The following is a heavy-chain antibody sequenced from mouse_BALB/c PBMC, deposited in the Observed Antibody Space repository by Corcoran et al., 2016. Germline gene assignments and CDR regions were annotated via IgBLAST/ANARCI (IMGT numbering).Heavy chain of an antibody. CDR2: TYPGSGST. CDR1: GYTFTDYV. Sequence: QVQLQQSGPELVKPGASVKMSCKASGYTFTDYVISWVKQRTGQGLEWIGETYPGSGSTYYNEKFKGKATLTADKSSNTAYMQLSSLTSEDSAVYFCARGDPFMDYWGQGTSVTVSS. D-gene: IGHD2-13*01. CDR3: ARGDPFMDY. V-gene: IGHV1-81*01. J-gene: IGHJ4*01.